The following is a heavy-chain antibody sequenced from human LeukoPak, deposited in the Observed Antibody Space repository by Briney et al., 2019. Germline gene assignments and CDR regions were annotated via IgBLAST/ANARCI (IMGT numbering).Heavy chain of an antibody. J-gene: IGHJ4*02. V-gene: IGHV3-30*04. CDR1: GFTFSSHA. D-gene: IGHD3-10*01. Sequence: GRSLRLSCAASGFTFSSHAMHWVRQAPGKGLEWVAVISYDGSNKYYADSVKGRFTISRDNSKNTLYLQMNSLRAEDTAVYYCARDYYGSGRHDYWGQGTLVTVSS. CDR2: ISYDGSNK. CDR3: ARDYYGSGRHDY.